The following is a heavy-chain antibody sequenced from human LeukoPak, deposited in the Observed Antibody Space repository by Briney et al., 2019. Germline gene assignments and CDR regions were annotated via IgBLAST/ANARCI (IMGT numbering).Heavy chain of an antibody. Sequence: PSETLSLTCAVNGGSFSGYFWSWIRQPPGKGLEWMGEVNYGGSTNYNPSLESRLTISVDTSKKQFSLKLSSVTAADTAVYYCARGIRNTMVRGVISVRFDPWGQGTLVTVSS. V-gene: IGHV4-34*01. CDR3: ARGIRNTMVRGVISVRFDP. D-gene: IGHD3-10*01. J-gene: IGHJ5*02. CDR1: GGSFSGYF. CDR2: VNYGGST.